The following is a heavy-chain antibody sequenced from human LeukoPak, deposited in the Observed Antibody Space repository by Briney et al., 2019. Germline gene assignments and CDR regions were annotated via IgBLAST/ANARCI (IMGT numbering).Heavy chain of an antibody. D-gene: IGHD1-1*01. V-gene: IGHV3-30*18. CDR3: AKYAYNWNAPDGFDM. CDR1: RFSFGDHD. J-gene: IGHJ3*02. CDR2: ISYDGSRK. Sequence: GRSLRLSCRASRFSFGDHDMHWVRQAPGKGLEWVAVISYDGSRKHYGDSVRGRFSISRDNSESTLFLQMNSLTTDDTSVYFCAKYAYNWNAPDGFDMWGQGTMVIVSS.